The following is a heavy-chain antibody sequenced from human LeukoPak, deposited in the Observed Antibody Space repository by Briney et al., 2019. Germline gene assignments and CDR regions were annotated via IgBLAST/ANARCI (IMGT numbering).Heavy chain of an antibody. CDR3: ARHPHFDY. CDR2: TNSDGSST. J-gene: IGHJ4*02. V-gene: IGHV3-74*01. Sequence: PGGSLRLSCAASGFTVSSNSMSWARQAPGKGLVWVSRTNSDGSSTSYADSVKGRFTISRDNAKNTLYLQMNSLRAEDTAVYYCARHPHFDYWGQGTLVTVSS. CDR1: GFTVSSNS.